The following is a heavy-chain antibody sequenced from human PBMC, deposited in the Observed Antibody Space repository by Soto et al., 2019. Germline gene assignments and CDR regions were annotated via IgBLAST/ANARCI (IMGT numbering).Heavy chain of an antibody. Sequence: QITLKESGPTLVKPTQTLTLTCTFSGFSLSTSGMGVGWIRQPPGKALEWLALIYWDDDKRYSPSLKSRLTITKDTPTLQVVITMTNVAPVDTATYYCVHSRCGGDCLQSYSAHYYYGMDVWGQGTTVTVSS. CDR1: GFSLSTSGMG. V-gene: IGHV2-5*02. D-gene: IGHD2-21*02. CDR2: IYWDDDK. CDR3: VHSRCGGDCLQSYSAHYYYGMDV. J-gene: IGHJ6*02.